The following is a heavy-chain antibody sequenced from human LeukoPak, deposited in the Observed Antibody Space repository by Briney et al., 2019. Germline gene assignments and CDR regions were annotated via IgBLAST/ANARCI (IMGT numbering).Heavy chain of an antibody. CDR1: GFTFSSHA. J-gene: IGHJ4*02. CDR3: ARESWTLTAFGFSESGY. CDR2: ISGTNGGT. D-gene: IGHD2-21*02. Sequence: GGSLRLSCAASGFTFSSHAMSWVRQAPGKGLQWVSGISGTNGGTYYADSVKGRFTISRDNSKNTLYLQMNSLRAEDTAVYYCARESWTLTAFGFSESGYWGQGTLVTVSS. V-gene: IGHV3-23*01.